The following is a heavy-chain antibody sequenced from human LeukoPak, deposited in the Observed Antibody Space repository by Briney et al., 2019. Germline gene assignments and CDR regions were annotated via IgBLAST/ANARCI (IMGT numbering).Heavy chain of an antibody. V-gene: IGHV1-18*01. J-gene: IGHJ4*02. CDR3: ARELHVERDDY. CDR1: GFVFTSYG. D-gene: IGHD1-1*01. CDR2: ISANDGKT. Sequence: ASVTVSCKASGFVFTSYGFTWVRQAPGQGLEWMGWISANDGKTHYSEKHQGRVTMSTDTVTSTAYMELRSLRSDDTAVYYCARELHVERDDYWGQGALVTVSS.